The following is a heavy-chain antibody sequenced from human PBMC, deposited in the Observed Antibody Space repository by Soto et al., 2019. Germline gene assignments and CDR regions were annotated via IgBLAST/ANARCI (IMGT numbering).Heavy chain of an antibody. CDR2: IYSGGST. J-gene: IGHJ3*02. CDR1: GFTVSSNY. CDR3: ARDWYCAGDCYFQDDAFDI. D-gene: IGHD2-21*01. V-gene: IGHV3-66*01. Sequence: EVQLVESGGGLVQPGGSLRLSCAASGFTVSSNYMSWVRQAPGKGLEWVSVIYSGGSTYYADSVKGRFTISRDNSKNTLYLQMNSLRAEDTAVYYCARDWYCAGDCYFQDDAFDIWGQGTMVTVSS.